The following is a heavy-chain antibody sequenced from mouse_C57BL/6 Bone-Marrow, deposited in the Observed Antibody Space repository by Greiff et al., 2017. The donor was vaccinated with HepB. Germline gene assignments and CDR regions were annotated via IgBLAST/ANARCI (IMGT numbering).Heavy chain of an antibody. CDR3: ATPSTMITTGNYYAMDY. Sequence: QVQLQQSGPGLVQPSQSLSITCTVSGFSLTSYGVHWVRQSPGKGLEWLGVIWSGGSTDYNAAFISRLSISKDNSKSQVFVKMNSLQADDTAIYYCATPSTMITTGNYYAMDYWGQGTSVTVSS. D-gene: IGHD2-4*01. J-gene: IGHJ4*01. CDR1: GFSLTSYG. CDR2: IWSGGST. V-gene: IGHV2-2*01.